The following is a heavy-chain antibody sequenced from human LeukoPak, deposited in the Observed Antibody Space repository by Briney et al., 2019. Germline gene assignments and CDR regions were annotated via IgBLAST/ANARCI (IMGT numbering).Heavy chain of an antibody. V-gene: IGHV4-59*01. CDR3: ARGGAARLHFQN. CDR2: IYHSGST. J-gene: IGHJ1*01. Sequence: SETLSLTCTVSGGSISTYYWNWIRQPPGKGLEWIGYIYHSGSTNYNPSLQSRVTISVDTSKNQFSLNLNSVTAADTAVYYYARGGAARLHFQNWGQGTLVTVSS. D-gene: IGHD6-6*01. CDR1: GGSISTYY.